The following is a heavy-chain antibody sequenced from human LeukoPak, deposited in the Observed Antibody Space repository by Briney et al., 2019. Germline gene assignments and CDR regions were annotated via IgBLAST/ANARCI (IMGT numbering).Heavy chain of an antibody. CDR3: ARGKWQQLVSVLDY. Sequence: GGSLRLSCAASGFTFSSYVMHWVRQAPGKGLEWVAVISYDGSNKYYADSVKGRFTISRDNSKNTLYLQMNSLRAEDTAVYYCARGKWQQLVSVLDYWGQGTLVTVSS. V-gene: IGHV3-30*04. CDR2: ISYDGSNK. D-gene: IGHD6-13*01. CDR1: GFTFSSYV. J-gene: IGHJ4*02.